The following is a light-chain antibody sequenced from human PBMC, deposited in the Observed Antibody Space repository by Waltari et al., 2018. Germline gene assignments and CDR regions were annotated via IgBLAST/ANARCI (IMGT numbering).Light chain of an antibody. CDR3: QAWDSGTVV. V-gene: IGLV3-1*01. CDR1: TLGNKY. Sequence: SSELTQPPSVSVSPGQTASIPRSADTLGNKYDYWYHQKSGQSPLLVIYKDDKRPSEMSERFSGSNSGNTATLTISGTQAMDEADYYCQAWDSGTVVFGGGTKLTVL. J-gene: IGLJ2*01. CDR2: KDD.